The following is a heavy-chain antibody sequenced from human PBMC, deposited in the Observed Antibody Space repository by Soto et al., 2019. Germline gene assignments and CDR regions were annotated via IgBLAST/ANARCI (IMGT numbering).Heavy chain of an antibody. CDR1: GDSVSSNSAA. Sequence: SQTLSLTCAISGDSVSSNSAAWNWIRQSPSRGLEWLGRTYYRSKWYNDYAVSVKSRITINPDTSKNQFSLQLNSVTPEDTAVYYCARVGLVGATADYYYHYYLLDVWGQGTTVIVSS. J-gene: IGHJ6*02. D-gene: IGHD1-26*01. CDR3: ARVGLVGATADYYYHYYLLDV. CDR2: TYYRSKWYN. V-gene: IGHV6-1*01.